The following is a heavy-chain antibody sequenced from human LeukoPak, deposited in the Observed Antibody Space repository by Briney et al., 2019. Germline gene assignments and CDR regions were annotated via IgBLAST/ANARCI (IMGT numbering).Heavy chain of an antibody. CDR3: TRDVTVAYYYYHMDV. CDR1: GGSISSYY. D-gene: IGHD2-21*02. J-gene: IGHJ6*03. CDR2: IYYSGST. V-gene: IGHV4-59*12. Sequence: SETLSLTCTVSGGSISSYYWSWIRQPPGKGLEWIGYIYYSGSTNYNPSLKSRVTISVDTSKNQFSLKLSSVTAADTALYYCTRDVTVAYYYYHMDVWGKGSTVTVSS.